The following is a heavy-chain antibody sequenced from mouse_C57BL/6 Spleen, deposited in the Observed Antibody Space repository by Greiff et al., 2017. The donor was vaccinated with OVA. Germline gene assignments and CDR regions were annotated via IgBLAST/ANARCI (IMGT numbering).Heavy chain of an antibody. V-gene: IGHV1-26*01. Sequence: VQLQQSGPELVKPGASVKISCKASGYTFTDYYMNWVKQSHGKSLEWIGDINPNNGGTSYNQKFKGKATLTVDKSSSTAYMELRSLTSEDSAVYYCASPLRSIFDYWGQGTTLTVSS. D-gene: IGHD1-1*01. CDR1: GYTFTDYY. J-gene: IGHJ2*01. CDR3: ASPLRSIFDY. CDR2: INPNNGGT.